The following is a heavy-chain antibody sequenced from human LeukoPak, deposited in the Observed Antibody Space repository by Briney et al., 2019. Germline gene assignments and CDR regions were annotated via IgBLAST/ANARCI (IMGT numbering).Heavy chain of an antibody. J-gene: IGHJ3*02. Sequence: GGSLRLSCAASGFTFSYYAMHWVRQAPGKGLEYVSAISSDGGSTYYANSVKGRFTISRDNSKNMLYLQMGSLRAEDMAVYYCARWVSTSYDAFDIWGQGTMVTVPS. D-gene: IGHD6-6*01. CDR3: ARWVSTSYDAFDI. CDR2: ISSDGGST. V-gene: IGHV3-64*01. CDR1: GFTFSYYA.